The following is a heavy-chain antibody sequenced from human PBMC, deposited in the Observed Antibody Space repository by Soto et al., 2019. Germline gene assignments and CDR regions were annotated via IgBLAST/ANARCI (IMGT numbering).Heavy chain of an antibody. Sequence: QVQLQESGPGLVKPSQNLSLTCTVSGDSITSGGYYYSWIRQHPGQGLEWIGYIFHSGSTLSNPSLRGRVTLSADTSKNHLSLKLTSVTAADTAVYFCVRGGISGHWFDPWGQGTLVTVSA. CDR1: GDSITSGGYY. J-gene: IGHJ5*02. D-gene: IGHD3-3*02. CDR3: VRGGISGHWFDP. V-gene: IGHV4-31*03. CDR2: IFHSGST.